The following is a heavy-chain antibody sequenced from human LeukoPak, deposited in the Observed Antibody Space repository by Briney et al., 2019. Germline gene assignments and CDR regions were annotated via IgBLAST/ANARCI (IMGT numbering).Heavy chain of an antibody. Sequence: PSETLSLTCTVSGGSISSYYWSWIRQPPGKGLEWIGYIYYGGSTNYNPSLKSRVTISVDTSKNQFSLKLSSVTAADTAVYYCARSRSWLYYFDYWGQGTLVTVSS. J-gene: IGHJ4*02. CDR1: GGSISSYY. CDR3: ARSRSWLYYFDY. CDR2: IYYGGST. V-gene: IGHV4-59*08. D-gene: IGHD6-13*01.